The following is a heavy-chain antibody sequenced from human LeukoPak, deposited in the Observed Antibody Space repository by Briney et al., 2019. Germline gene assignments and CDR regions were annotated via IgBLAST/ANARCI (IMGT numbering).Heavy chain of an antibody. CDR2: INSDGSEG. CDR1: GFTFSGFW. D-gene: IGHD6-6*01. J-gene: IGHJ3*01. CDR3: ARSSYSSSSSA. V-gene: IGHV3-7*03. Sequence: GGSLRLSCAVSGFTFSGFWMSWSRQAPGKGLEWVASINSDGSEGYYADVVKGRFTISRDNAKNSLYLQINSLRAEDTAVYYCARSSYSSSSSAWGQGTMVTVSS.